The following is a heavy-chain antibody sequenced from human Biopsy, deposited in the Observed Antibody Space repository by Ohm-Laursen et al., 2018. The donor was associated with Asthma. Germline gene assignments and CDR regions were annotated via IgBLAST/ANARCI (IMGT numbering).Heavy chain of an antibody. Sequence: SLRLSCAAFGFMFRSFGMHWVRQAPGKGLEWVAVISYDGNHKFYEDSVKGRFTISRDNSKNTLYLQMNSLRTEDTAVYYWAKRRGYSGHDNDYWGQGTLVIVSS. CDR3: AKRRGYSGHDNDY. V-gene: IGHV3-30*18. J-gene: IGHJ4*02. D-gene: IGHD5-12*01. CDR1: GFMFRSFG. CDR2: ISYDGNHK.